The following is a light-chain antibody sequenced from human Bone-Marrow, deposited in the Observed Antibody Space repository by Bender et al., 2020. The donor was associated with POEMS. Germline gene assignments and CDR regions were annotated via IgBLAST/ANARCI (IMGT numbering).Light chain of an antibody. CDR1: SSNIGSNF. V-gene: IGLV1-47*01. CDR2: RND. Sequence: QSVLTQPPSVSGTPGQRVTISCSGSSSNIGSNFVYWYQQLPGTAPKLLIYRNDQRPSGVPDRFSGSKSGTSASLAISGVRSEDEADYYCSAWDDSLSGRGVFGGGTKLTVL. CDR3: SAWDDSLSGRGV. J-gene: IGLJ3*02.